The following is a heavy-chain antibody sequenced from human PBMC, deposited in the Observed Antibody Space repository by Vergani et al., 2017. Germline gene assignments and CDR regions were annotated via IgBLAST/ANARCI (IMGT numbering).Heavy chain of an antibody. V-gene: IGHV4-59*01. CDR2: SYNSGST. CDR3: ARGAVAGAFDY. D-gene: IGHD6-19*01. Sequence: QVQLQESGPGLVKPSETLSLTCTVSGGSIRGYYWSWIRQPPGKGLEWIGYSYNSGSTNHNPSLKSRVTILVDTSKNQFSLKLSSVTAADSAVYHCARGAVAGAFDYWGQGTLVTVSS. J-gene: IGHJ4*02. CDR1: GGSIRGYY.